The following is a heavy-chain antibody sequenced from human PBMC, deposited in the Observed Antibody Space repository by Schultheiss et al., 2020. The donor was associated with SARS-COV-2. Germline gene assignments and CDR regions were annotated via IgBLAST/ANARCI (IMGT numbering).Heavy chain of an antibody. Sequence: GGSLRLSCAASGFTFSSYWMSWVRQAPGKGLEWVANIKQDGSEKYYADSVKGRFTISRDNSKNTLYLQLNSLRVEDTAVYYCAKHGYNWRIDYWGQGTLVTVSS. J-gene: IGHJ4*02. CDR3: AKHGYNWRIDY. CDR2: IKQDGSEK. CDR1: GFTFSSYW. V-gene: IGHV3-7*03. D-gene: IGHD5-24*01.